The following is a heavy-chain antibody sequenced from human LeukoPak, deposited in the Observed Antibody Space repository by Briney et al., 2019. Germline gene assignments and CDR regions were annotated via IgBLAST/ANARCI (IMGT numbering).Heavy chain of an antibody. V-gene: IGHV3-74*01. Sequence: SGGSLRLSCAASGFTFSSYWMHWVRQAPGKGLVWVSRINSDGSSTSYADSVKGRFTISRDNAKNTLYLQMNSLRAEDTAVYYCARGQQADYYGSGSYKYGMDVWGQGTTVTVSS. CDR2: INSDGSST. J-gene: IGHJ6*02. D-gene: IGHD3-10*01. CDR1: GFTFSSYW. CDR3: ARGQQADYYGSGSYKYGMDV.